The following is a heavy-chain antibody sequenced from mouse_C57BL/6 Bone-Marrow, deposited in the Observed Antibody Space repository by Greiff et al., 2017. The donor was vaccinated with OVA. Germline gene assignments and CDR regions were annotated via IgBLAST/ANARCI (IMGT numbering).Heavy chain of an antibody. CDR1: GFTFSSYA. V-gene: IGHV5-4*03. Sequence: EVKLMESGGGLVKPGGSLKLSCAASGFTFSSYAMSWVRQTPEKRLEWVATISDGGSYTYYPDNVKGRFTISRDNAKNNLYLQMSHLKSEDTAMYYCARGGYYGSSSYWYFDVWGTGTTVTVSS. J-gene: IGHJ1*03. CDR2: ISDGGSYT. D-gene: IGHD1-1*01. CDR3: ARGGYYGSSSYWYFDV.